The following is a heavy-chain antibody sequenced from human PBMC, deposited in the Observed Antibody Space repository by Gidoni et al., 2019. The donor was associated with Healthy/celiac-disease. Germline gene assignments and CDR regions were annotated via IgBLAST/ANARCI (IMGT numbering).Heavy chain of an antibody. V-gene: IGHV3-23*01. CDR2: ISGSGGST. J-gene: IGHJ4*02. Sequence: EVQLLESGGGLVQPVGSLSLSCAASGFTFSSSAMSWVRQAPGKGLEGVSAISGSGGSTYYADSVKGRFNISRDNSKNTLDLQMNSLRAEDTAVYYWAKDYSADYDYIWGSYRFDYWGQGTLVTVSS. CDR1: GFTFSSSA. D-gene: IGHD3-16*02. CDR3: AKDYSADYDYIWGSYRFDY.